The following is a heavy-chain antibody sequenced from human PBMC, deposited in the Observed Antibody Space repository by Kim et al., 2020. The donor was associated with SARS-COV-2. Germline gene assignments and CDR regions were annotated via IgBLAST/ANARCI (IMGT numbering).Heavy chain of an antibody. CDR3: AKSHSIVVVASGRSNWFDP. CDR1: EFTFSSSA. V-gene: IGHV3-23*01. CDR2: INDRGDST. J-gene: IGHJ5*02. Sequence: GGYLRLSCAASEFTFSSSAMSWVRQAPGKGLEWVSTINDRGDSTYYADSMQGRFTISRDNSRNTLYLQMHSLRAEDTAVYFCAKSHSIVVVASGRSNWFDPWGRGTLVTVSS. D-gene: IGHD2-2*01.